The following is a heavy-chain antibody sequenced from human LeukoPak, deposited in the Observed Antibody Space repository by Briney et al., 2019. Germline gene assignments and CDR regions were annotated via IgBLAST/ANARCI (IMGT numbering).Heavy chain of an antibody. Sequence: SETLSLTCTVSGDSISTYYWSWIRQPAGKGLEWIGRINTSGSTNYNPSLKSRVTMSVDTSKNQFSLKLSSVTAADTAVYYCARQSDKAAGGTFAFDYWGRGALVTVS. J-gene: IGHJ4*02. CDR1: GDSISTYY. V-gene: IGHV4-4*07. CDR2: INTSGST. D-gene: IGHD6-13*01. CDR3: ARQSDKAAGGTFAFDY.